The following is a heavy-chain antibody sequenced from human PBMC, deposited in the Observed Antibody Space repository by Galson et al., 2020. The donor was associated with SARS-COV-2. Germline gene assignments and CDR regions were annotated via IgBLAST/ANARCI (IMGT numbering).Heavy chain of an antibody. CDR2: ISGSGGNT. D-gene: IGHD3-22*01. CDR1: GFTFSSYA. CDR3: AKTIMHSSGYYRGWYFDL. Sequence: GESLKISCAASGFTFSSYAMSWVRQAPGKGLEWVSAISGSGGNTYYADSVKGRFTISRDNSKNTLYLQMNSLRAEDTAVYYCAKTIMHSSGYYRGWYFDLWGRGTLVTVSS. J-gene: IGHJ2*01. V-gene: IGHV3-23*01.